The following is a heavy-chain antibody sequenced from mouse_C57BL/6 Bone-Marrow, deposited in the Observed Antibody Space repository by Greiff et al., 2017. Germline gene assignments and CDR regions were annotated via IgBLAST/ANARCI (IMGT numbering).Heavy chain of an antibody. J-gene: IGHJ4*01. CDR2: ISNGGGST. Sequence: EVKLVESGGGLVQPGGSLKLSCAASGFTFSDYYMYWVRQTPEKRLEWVAYISNGGGSTYYPDTVKGRFTISRDNAKNTLYLQMSRLKSEDTAMYYCAKLIHYWGQGTSVTVSS. V-gene: IGHV5-12*01. CDR3: AKLIHY. CDR1: GFTFSDYY.